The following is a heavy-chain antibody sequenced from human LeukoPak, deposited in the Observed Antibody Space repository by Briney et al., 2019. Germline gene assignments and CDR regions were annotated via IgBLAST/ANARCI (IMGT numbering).Heavy chain of an antibody. CDR1: EFTFSTYA. J-gene: IGHJ4*02. CDR2: ISGSGGST. D-gene: IGHD6-19*01. V-gene: IGHV3-23*01. Sequence: PGGSLRLSCAASEFTFSTYAMSWVRQAPGKGLEWVSAISGSGGSTFYADSVKGRFTISRDNPKNTLYLQMNSLRAEDTAVYYCAKDMVGIAVAGNYFDYWGQGTLVTVSS. CDR3: AKDMVGIAVAGNYFDY.